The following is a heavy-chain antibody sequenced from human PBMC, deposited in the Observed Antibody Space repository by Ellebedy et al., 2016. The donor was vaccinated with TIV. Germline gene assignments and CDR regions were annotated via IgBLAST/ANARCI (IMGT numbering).Heavy chain of an antibody. CDR3: AKEAYDILTGSQMYGMDV. CDR1: GFTFSSYG. V-gene: IGHV3-30*18. J-gene: IGHJ6*02. Sequence: GESLKISCAASGFTFSSYGMHWVRKAQGKGLEWVAFISYDGNDKYYADSVKGRFTISRDNSENTLYVQMNSLRPEDTAVYYCAKEAYDILTGSQMYGMDVWGQGTTVTVSS. CDR2: ISYDGNDK. D-gene: IGHD3-9*01.